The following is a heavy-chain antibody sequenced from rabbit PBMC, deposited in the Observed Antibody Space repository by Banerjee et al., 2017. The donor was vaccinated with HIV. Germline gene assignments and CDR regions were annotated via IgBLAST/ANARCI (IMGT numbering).Heavy chain of an antibody. CDR2: IDIGMFGTT. V-gene: IGHV1S45*01. CDR1: GFTLSSYW. Sequence: QEQLVESGGDLVKPGASLTLTCKASGFTLSSYWICWVRQAPGKGLEWIACIDIGMFGTTYYASWAKGRFTISKTSSTTVTLQMTSLTAADTATYFCARNGGVLDYKWWGQGTLVTVS. J-gene: IGHJ4*01. CDR3: ARNGGVLDYKW. D-gene: IGHD1-1*01.